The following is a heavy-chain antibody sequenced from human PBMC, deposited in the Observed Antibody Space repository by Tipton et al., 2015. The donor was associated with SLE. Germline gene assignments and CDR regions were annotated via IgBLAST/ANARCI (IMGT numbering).Heavy chain of an antibody. CDR3: ARGIRQEAAFDV. CDR1: GGPLSSYY. D-gene: IGHD3-10*01. J-gene: IGHJ3*01. CDR2: IYPDGST. Sequence: LRLSCNVSGGPLSSYYWSWIRQPPGKGLEWIGYIYPDGSTNYNPSLKSRLTISVDTSKGQFSLQLISLTAGDTAVYYCARGIRQEAAFDVWGHGTMVTVSS. V-gene: IGHV4-4*09.